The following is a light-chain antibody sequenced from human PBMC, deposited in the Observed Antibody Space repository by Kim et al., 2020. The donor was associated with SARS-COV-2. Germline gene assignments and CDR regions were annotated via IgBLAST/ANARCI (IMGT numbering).Light chain of an antibody. V-gene: IGLV3-1*01. CDR2: EDI. J-gene: IGLJ2*01. CDR1: NLGDKN. CDR3: QAWDSSTVV. Sequence: LSPGQTAIITCSGNNLGDKNVCWYQQRPCQSPLLVIYEDIKRPSGIPERVSGSNSGNTATLTISGTQAMDEADYYCQAWDSSTVVFGRGTQLTVL.